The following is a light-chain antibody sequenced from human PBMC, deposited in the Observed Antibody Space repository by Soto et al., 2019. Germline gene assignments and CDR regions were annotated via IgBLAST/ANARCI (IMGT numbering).Light chain of an antibody. J-gene: IGKJ3*01. Sequence: IQMTQSPSSVSASVGDRVTMTCRASQGVGGWLAWYQQKPGKVPKLLIYATSSLHSGVPSTFSGSGSGTDFTLSISSLQPEDFATYHCQQTHSLPLTFGPGTKVDI. CDR3: QQTHSLPLT. V-gene: IGKV1-12*01. CDR2: ATS. CDR1: QGVGGW.